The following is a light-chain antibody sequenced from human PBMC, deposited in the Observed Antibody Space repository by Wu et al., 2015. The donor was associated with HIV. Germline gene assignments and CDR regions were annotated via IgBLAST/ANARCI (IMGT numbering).Light chain of an antibody. V-gene: IGKV1-27*01. CDR2: AAS. Sequence: DIQMTQSPSSLSASVGDRVTITCRASQGISNFLAWYQQKPGKPPKVLIYAASTLQSGVPSRFSGSGSGTEFTLTISSLQSEDFAVYYCQQYNNWPPWTFGQGTKVEIK. J-gene: IGKJ1*01. CDR1: QGISNF. CDR3: QQYNNWPPWT.